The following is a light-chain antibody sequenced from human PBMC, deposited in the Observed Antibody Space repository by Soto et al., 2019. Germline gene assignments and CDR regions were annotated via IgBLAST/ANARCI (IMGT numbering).Light chain of an antibody. V-gene: IGKV1-33*01. Sequence: LPASVVAIVPSTCLASQSISSWLAWYQQKPGKAPKLLIYDASNLERGVPSRFSGSGSGTNFTFTISSLQPEDIAIYYCQQYDDGPAMTLGGGTKVDIK. CDR2: DAS. J-gene: IGKJ4*01. CDR3: QQYDDGPAMT. CDR1: QSISSW.